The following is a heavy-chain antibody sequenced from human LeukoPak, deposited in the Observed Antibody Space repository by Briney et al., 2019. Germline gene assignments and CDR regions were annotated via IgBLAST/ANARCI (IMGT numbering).Heavy chain of an antibody. J-gene: IGHJ6*03. D-gene: IGHD6-13*01. CDR3: ARPYSSSWSYYYYMDV. CDR2: ISWDGGST. V-gene: IGHV3-43D*03. Sequence: PGGSLRLSCAASGFTFSSYDMHWVRQATGKGLEWVSLISWDGGSTYYADSVKGRFTISRDNSKNSLYLQMNSLRAEDTAVYYCARPYSSSWSYYYYMDVWGKGTTVTVSS. CDR1: GFTFSSYD.